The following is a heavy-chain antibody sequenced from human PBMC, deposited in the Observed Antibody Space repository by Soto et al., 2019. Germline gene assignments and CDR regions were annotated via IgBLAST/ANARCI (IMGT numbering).Heavy chain of an antibody. CDR2: IKSD. J-gene: IGHJ4*02. CDR1: GFTFSSYW. V-gene: IGHV3-74*02. CDR3: VRGGSANYYGLFDS. D-gene: IGHD1-26*01. Sequence: EVQLVESGGGLVQPGGSLKLSGAASGFTFSSYWMHWVRQVPGKGLVWVSRIKSDADSVKGRFTISRDNAKNTLYLQVNSLRPEDTAVYYCVRGGSANYYGLFDSWGQGTLVTVSS.